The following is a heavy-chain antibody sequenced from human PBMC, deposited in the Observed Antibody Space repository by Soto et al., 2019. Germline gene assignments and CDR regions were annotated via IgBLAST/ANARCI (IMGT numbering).Heavy chain of an antibody. D-gene: IGHD2-2*01. Sequence: ASVKVSCKASGYTFTSYAMHWVRQAPGQRLEWMGWINAGNGNTKYSQKFQGRVTITRDTSASTAYMELSSLRSEDTAGYYCASAGGSSSPFDYWGQGTLVTVSS. J-gene: IGHJ4*02. CDR2: INAGNGNT. CDR3: ASAGGSSSPFDY. CDR1: GYTFTSYA. V-gene: IGHV1-3*01.